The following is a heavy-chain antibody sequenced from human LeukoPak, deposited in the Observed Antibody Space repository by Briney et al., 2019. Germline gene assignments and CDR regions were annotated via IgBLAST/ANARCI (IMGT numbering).Heavy chain of an antibody. D-gene: IGHD3-3*01. J-gene: IGHJ6*04. CDR3: ARDTPEVLRFLEWLPTWAV. CDR2: IYYSGST. CDR1: GGSISSSSYY. Sequence: PSETLSLTCTVSGGSISSSSYYWGWIRQPPGKGLEWIGSIYYSGSTYYNPSLKSRVTISVDTSKNQFSLKLSSVTAADTAVYYCARDTPEVLRFLEWLPTWAVWGKGTTVTVSS. V-gene: IGHV4-39*07.